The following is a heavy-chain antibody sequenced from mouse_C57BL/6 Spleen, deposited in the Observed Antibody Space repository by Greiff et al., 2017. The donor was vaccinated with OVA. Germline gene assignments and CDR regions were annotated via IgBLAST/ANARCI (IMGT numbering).Heavy chain of an antibody. Sequence: VQLVESGAELVKPGASVKMSCKASGYTFTTYPIEWMKQNHGKSLEWIGNFHPYNDDTKYNEKFKGKATLTVEKSSSTVYLELSRLTSDDSAVYYCARGDYDDGEYYFDYWGQGTTLTVSS. V-gene: IGHV1-47*01. D-gene: IGHD2-4*01. CDR3: ARGDYDDGEYYFDY. CDR2: FHPYNDDT. J-gene: IGHJ2*01. CDR1: GYTFTTYP.